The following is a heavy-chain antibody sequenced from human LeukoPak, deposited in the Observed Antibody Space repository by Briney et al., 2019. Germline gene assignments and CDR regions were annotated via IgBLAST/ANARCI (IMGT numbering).Heavy chain of an antibody. Sequence: PGGSLRLSCAASGFTFSTSVMTWVRQAPGKGLEWVSAISAGGDSTFYADSVKGRFTISRDNSKNTVFLQMTTLRPDDTAMYYCARGAGGPFDFWGQGTLVTVSS. CDR3: ARGAGGPFDF. V-gene: IGHV3-23*01. J-gene: IGHJ4*02. CDR1: GFTFSTSV. CDR2: ISAGGDST. D-gene: IGHD3-10*01.